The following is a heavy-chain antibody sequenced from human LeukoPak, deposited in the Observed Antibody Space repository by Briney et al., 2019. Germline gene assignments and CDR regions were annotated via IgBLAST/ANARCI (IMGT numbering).Heavy chain of an antibody. CDR2: IIPIFGTA. V-gene: IGHV1-69*13. D-gene: IGHD6-19*01. J-gene: IGHJ3*02. CDR3: ARDPDYSSGWFDI. CDR1: GGTFSSYA. Sequence: SVKVSCKASGGTFSSYAISWVRQAPGQGLEWMGGIIPIFGTANYAQKFQGRVTITADESTSTAYMGLSSLRSEDTAVYYCARDPDYSSGWFDIWGQGTMVTVSS.